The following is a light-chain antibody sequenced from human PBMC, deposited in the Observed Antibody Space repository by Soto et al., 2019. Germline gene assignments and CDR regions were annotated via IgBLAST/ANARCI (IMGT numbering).Light chain of an antibody. J-gene: IGLJ1*01. V-gene: IGLV1-40*01. Sequence: QSVLTQPPSVSGAPGQRVTISCTGSSSNIGAVYDVHWYQQLPGTAPKLLIYGNSNRPSGFPDRFSGSKSGTSASLAITGLQAEDEADYYCQSYASSLSGYVFGTGTKLTVL. CDR3: QSYASSLSGYV. CDR2: GNS. CDR1: SSNIGAVYD.